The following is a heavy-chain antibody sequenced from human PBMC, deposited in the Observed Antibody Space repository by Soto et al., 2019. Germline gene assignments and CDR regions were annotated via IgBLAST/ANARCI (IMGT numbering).Heavy chain of an antibody. D-gene: IGHD6-19*01. Sequence: ASVKVSCKASGYTFTNYYMHWVRQAPGQGLEWMGIINPSGGSTNYAQKFQGRVTMTRDTSTSTVYMELSSLRSEDTAVYYCARDWYSSGWDMWYYFDYWGQGTLVTVSS. CDR1: GYTFTNYY. CDR3: ARDWYSSGWDMWYYFDY. CDR2: INPSGGST. V-gene: IGHV1-46*03. J-gene: IGHJ4*02.